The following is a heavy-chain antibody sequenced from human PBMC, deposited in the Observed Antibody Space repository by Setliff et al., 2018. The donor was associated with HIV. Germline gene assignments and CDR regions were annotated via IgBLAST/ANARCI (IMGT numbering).Heavy chain of an antibody. CDR2: INAGNGNT. Sequence: ASVKVSCKTSGYIFTNYAMHWVRQAPGQRLEWMGWINAGNGNTKYSQKFQGRVTITRDTSASTAYMELSSLRSEDTAVYYCARDGCDSNKCYVYNWFDPWGQGTLVTVSS. CDR1: GYIFTNYA. J-gene: IGHJ5*02. V-gene: IGHV1-3*01. D-gene: IGHD3-16*01. CDR3: ARDGCDSNKCYVYNWFDP.